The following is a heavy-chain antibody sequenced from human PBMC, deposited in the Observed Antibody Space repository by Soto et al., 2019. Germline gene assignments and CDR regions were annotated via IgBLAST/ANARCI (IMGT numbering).Heavy chain of an antibody. Sequence: SETLSLTCTVSGGSISSSSYYWGWIRQPPGKGLEWIGSIYYSGSTYYNPSLKSRVTISVDTSKNQFSLKLGSVTAADTAVYYCARHQWWRGTTGTFRPFDYWGQGTLVTVSS. D-gene: IGHD1-1*01. J-gene: IGHJ4*02. V-gene: IGHV4-39*01. CDR3: ARHQWWRGTTGTFRPFDY. CDR2: IYYSGST. CDR1: GGSISSSSYY.